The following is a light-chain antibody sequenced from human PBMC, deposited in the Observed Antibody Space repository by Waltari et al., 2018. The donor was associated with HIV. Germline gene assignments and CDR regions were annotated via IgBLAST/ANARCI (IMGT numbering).Light chain of an antibody. CDR1: TSNIETNY. CDR2: RSH. V-gene: IGLV1-47*01. CDR3: ASWDDSLSGVV. J-gene: IGLJ2*01. Sequence: QSVLTQPPSASGTPGQRVNISCSGGTSNIETNYVDWYQQLPGTAPKLLIYRSHQRPSGVPERFSGSKSGTSASLAISGLRSDDEADYYCASWDDSLSGVVFGGGTKLTVL.